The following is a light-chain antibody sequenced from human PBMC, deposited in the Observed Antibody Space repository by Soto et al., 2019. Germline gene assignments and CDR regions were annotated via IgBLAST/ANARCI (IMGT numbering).Light chain of an antibody. Sequence: QSVLTQPASVSGSPAQSITISCTGTSSDVGGYNYVSWYQQHPGKAPKLMIYDVNNRPSGVSNRFSGSKSGNTASLTISGLQAEDDADYYCSSYTTSSTLGVFGTGTKVTVL. CDR2: DVN. CDR1: SSDVGGYNY. CDR3: SSYTTSSTLGV. V-gene: IGLV2-14*03. J-gene: IGLJ1*01.